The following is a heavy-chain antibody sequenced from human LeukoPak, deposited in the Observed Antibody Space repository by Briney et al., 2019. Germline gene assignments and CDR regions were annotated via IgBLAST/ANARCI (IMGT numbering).Heavy chain of an antibody. CDR1: GFTFSSYS. CDR3: ARDSGTMIVVVELDY. CDR2: ISSSSSYI. Sequence: GGSLRLSCAASGFTFSSYSMNWVRQAPGKGLEWVSSISSSSSYIYYADSVKGRFTISRDNAKNSLYLQMNSLRAEDTAVYYCARDSGTMIVVVELDYWGQGTLVTVSS. J-gene: IGHJ4*02. V-gene: IGHV3-21*01. D-gene: IGHD3-22*01.